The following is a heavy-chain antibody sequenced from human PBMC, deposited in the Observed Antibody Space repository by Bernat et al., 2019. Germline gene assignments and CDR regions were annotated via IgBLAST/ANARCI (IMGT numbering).Heavy chain of an antibody. CDR2: IWYDGSNK. Sequence: QVQLVESGGGVVQPGRSLRLSCAASGFTFSSYGMHWVRQAPGKGLEWVAVIWYDGSNKYYADCVKCRFTISRDNSKNTLYLQMNSLRAEDTAVYYCARDGETYGSGSRPYYYYYGMDVWGQGTTVTVSS. V-gene: IGHV3-33*01. CDR1: GFTFSSYG. J-gene: IGHJ6*02. CDR3: ARDGETYGSGSRPYYYYYGMDV. D-gene: IGHD3-10*01.